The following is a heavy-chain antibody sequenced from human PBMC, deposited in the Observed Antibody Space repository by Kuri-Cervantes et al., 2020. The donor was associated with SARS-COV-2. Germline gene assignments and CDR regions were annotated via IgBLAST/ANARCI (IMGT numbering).Heavy chain of an antibody. Sequence: GESLKISCAASGFTFSSYGMHWVRQAPGKGLEWVAVISYDGSNKYYADSVKGRFTISRDNSKNTLFLQMNSLRAVDTAVYYCAKGGLYGFGESHFVDWGQGTLVTVSS. D-gene: IGHD3-10*01. J-gene: IGHJ4*02. CDR3: AKGGLYGFGESHFVD. CDR1: GFTFSSYG. CDR2: ISYDGSNK. V-gene: IGHV3-30*18.